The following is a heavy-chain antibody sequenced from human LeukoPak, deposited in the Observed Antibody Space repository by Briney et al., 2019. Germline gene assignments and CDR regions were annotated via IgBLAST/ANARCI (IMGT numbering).Heavy chain of an antibody. V-gene: IGHV1-2*02. CDR1: GYTFTDYY. CDR2: MHPNSGGT. Sequence: ASVKVCCKTSGYTFTDYYIHWVRQAPGQGLDWMGWMHPNSGGTYYARKFQCRVTMTRDTSISTAYMELSRLKSRDTAVFYCARERGSSSWYYSFDIWGQGTMVTVSS. CDR3: ARERGSSSWYYSFDI. J-gene: IGHJ3*02. D-gene: IGHD6-13*01.